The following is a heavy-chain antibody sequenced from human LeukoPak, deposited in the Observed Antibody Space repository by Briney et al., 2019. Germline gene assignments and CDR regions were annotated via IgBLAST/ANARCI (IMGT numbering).Heavy chain of an antibody. CDR3: AKDLLADMVRGVIPQDY. CDR2: INGGGGTT. J-gene: IGHJ4*02. V-gene: IGHV3-23*01. Sequence: GGSLRLSCAASGFTFSSYAMIWVRQAPGKGLEWVSAINGGGGTTYYTDSVKGRFTISRDNSKNTLYLQMNSLRAEDTATYYCAKDLLADMVRGVIPQDYWGQGTLVTVSS. CDR1: GFTFSSYA. D-gene: IGHD3-10*01.